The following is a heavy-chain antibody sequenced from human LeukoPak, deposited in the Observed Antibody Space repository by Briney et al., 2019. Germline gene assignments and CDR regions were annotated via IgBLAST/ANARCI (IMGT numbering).Heavy chain of an antibody. Sequence: PGGSLRLSCAASGFTFSTFAMIWVRQPPGKGLEWVSSIFPSGGEIHYADSVRGRFTISRDNSKSTLSLQMNSLRAEDTALYSCAKDRSYGDYSFDYWGQGTLVTVSS. CDR2: IFPSGGEI. CDR1: GFTFSTFA. V-gene: IGHV3-23*01. J-gene: IGHJ4*02. CDR3: AKDRSYGDYSFDY. D-gene: IGHD4-17*01.